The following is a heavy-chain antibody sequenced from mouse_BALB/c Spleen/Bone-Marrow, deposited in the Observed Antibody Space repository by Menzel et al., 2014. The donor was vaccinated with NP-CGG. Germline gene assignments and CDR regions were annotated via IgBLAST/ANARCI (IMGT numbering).Heavy chain of an antibody. CDR2: MNPGSGGT. V-gene: IGHV1-54*01. Sequence: VQLQQSGAELVRPGTSVKVSCKASGYAFTNYLIEWVKLRPGQGLEWIEVMNPGSGGTNYNEKFEGKATLTADKSSSTAYIQLNSLTSDDSAVYFCARGITTRYFDYWSQGTTLTVSS. CDR1: GYAFTNYL. CDR3: ARGITTRYFDY. D-gene: IGHD1-1*01. J-gene: IGHJ2*01.